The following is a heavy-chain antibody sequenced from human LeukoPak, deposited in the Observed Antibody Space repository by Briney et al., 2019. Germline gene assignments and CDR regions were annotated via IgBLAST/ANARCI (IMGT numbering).Heavy chain of an antibody. CDR3: RGVGAFDI. J-gene: IGHJ3*02. V-gene: IGHV4-34*01. Sequence: SETLSLTCAVYGGSFSGYYWSWIRQPPGKGLEWIGEINHSGSTNYNPSLKSRVTISVDTSKNQFSLKLSSVTAADTAGYYCRGVGAFDIWGQGTMVTVSS. CDR1: GGSFSGYY. CDR2: INHSGST. D-gene: IGHD3-16*01.